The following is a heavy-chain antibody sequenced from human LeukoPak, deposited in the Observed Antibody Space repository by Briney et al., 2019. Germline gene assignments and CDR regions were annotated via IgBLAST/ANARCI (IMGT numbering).Heavy chain of an antibody. Sequence: PSETLSLTCTVSGGSITNNNYYWDWIRQPPGKGLEWIGDLYYSGSTHYNPSLKSRVTISVDTSKNQFSLKLNSVTATDTAVYYCARLGHSVTYYVDHYYFDYWGQGTLVTVSS. CDR3: ARLGHSVTYYVDHYYFDY. CDR2: LYYSGST. J-gene: IGHJ4*02. V-gene: IGHV4-39*01. D-gene: IGHD1-26*01. CDR1: GGSITNNNYY.